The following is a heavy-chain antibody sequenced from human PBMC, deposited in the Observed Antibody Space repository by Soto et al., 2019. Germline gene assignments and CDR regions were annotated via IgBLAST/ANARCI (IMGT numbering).Heavy chain of an antibody. V-gene: IGHV5-51*01. CDR1: GYSFTSYW. D-gene: IGHD5-12*01. CDR3: ARFVGGIGATIGGEGLDY. Sequence: PGESLKISCKGSGYSFTSYWIGWVRQMPGKGLEWMGIIYPGDSDTRYSPSFQGQVTISADKSISTAYLQWSSLKASDTAMYYCARFVGGIGATIGGEGLDYWGQGTLVTVSS. J-gene: IGHJ4*02. CDR2: IYPGDSDT.